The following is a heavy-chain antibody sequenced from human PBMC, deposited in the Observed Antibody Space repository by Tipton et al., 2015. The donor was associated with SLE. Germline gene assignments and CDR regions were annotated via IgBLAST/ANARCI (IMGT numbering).Heavy chain of an antibody. J-gene: IGHJ4*02. V-gene: IGHV3-23*01. CDR3: AKVAVAGWVFDY. D-gene: IGHD6-19*01. CDR1: GFTFSSYA. Sequence: SLRLSCAASGFTFSSYAMSWVRQAPGKGLEWVSGISGSGGSTYYADSVKGRFTISRDNSKNTLYLQMNSLRAEDTAVYYCAKVAVAGWVFDYWGQGTLVTVSS. CDR2: ISGSGGST.